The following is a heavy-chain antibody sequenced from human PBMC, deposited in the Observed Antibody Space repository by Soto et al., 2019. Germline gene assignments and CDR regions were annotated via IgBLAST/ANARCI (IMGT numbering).Heavy chain of an antibody. D-gene: IGHD3-3*01. CDR2: IRSKAYGGTT. V-gene: IGHV3-49*03. CDR3: TRGGASGGRTTYYDFWSGYYTRGAFDI. CDR1: GFTFGDYA. J-gene: IGHJ3*02. Sequence: GGSLRLSCTASGFTFGDYAMSWFRQAPGKGLEWVGFIRSKAYGGTTEYAAFVKGRFTISRGDSKSKAYLQMNSLKTEDTAVYYCTRGGASGGRTTYYDFWSGYYTRGAFDIWGQGTMVTVSS.